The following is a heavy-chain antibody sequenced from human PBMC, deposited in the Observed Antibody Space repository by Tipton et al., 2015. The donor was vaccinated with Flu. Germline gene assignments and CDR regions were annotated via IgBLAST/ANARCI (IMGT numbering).Heavy chain of an antibody. CDR2: IYYSGST. J-gene: IGHJ5*02. V-gene: IGHV4-59*01. CDR1: GGSISTYY. D-gene: IGHD5-24*01. CDR3: ARVGKRDGYNL. Sequence: TLSLTCTVSGGSISTYYWSWIRQPPGKGLEWNGYIYYSGSTNYNPSLKSRVTISVDTSKNQFSLKLSSVTAADTAVYYCARVGKRDGYNLWGQGPLVTVSS.